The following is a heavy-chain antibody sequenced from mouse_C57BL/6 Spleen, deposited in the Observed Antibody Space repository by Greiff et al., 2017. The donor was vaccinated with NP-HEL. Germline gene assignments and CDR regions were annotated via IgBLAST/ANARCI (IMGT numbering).Heavy chain of an antibody. Sequence: VQLQQSGPELVKPGASVKISCKASGYAFSSSWMNWVKQRPGKGLEWIGRIYPGDGDTNYNGKFKGKATLTADKSSSTAYMQLSSLTSEDYAVYFCARGGGYFGVWGTGTTVTVAS. J-gene: IGHJ1*03. V-gene: IGHV1-82*01. CDR1: GYAFSSSW. CDR3: ARGGGYFGV. CDR2: IYPGDGDT.